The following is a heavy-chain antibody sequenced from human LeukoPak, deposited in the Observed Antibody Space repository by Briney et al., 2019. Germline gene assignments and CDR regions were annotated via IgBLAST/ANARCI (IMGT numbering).Heavy chain of an antibody. CDR2: ISSSSSTI. D-gene: IGHD2-15*01. Sequence: GGSLRLSCAASGFTFSSYSMNWVRQAPGKGLEWVSYISSSSSTIYYADSVKGRFTISRDNAKNSLYLQMNSLRAEDTAVYYCARPHRYDCSGGSCYWQHWGQGTLVTVSS. CDR3: ARPHRYDCSGGSCYWQH. J-gene: IGHJ1*01. CDR1: GFTFSSYS. V-gene: IGHV3-48*01.